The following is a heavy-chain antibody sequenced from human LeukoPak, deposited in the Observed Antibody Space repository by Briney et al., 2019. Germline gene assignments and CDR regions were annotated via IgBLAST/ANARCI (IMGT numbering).Heavy chain of an antibody. Sequence: SETLSLTCAVYGGSFSGYYWSWIRQPPGKGLEWIGEINHSGGTNYNPSLKSRVTISVDTSKNQFSLKLSSVTAADTAVYYCARGGWGHDYGDYQYWFDPWGQGTLVTVSS. J-gene: IGHJ5*02. CDR2: INHSGGT. D-gene: IGHD4-17*01. CDR3: ARGGWGHDYGDYQYWFDP. V-gene: IGHV4-34*01. CDR1: GGSFSGYY.